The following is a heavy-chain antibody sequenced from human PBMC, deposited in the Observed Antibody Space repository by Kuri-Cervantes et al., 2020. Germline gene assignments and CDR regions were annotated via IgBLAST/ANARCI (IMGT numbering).Heavy chain of an antibody. Sequence: SETLSLTCTVSGGSISIRTNYWGWIRQPPGKGLEWIGTISYSGSTWYNPSLKSRVTMSVDTSKNQFSLKLSSVTAADAAVFYCVRLFGIAAAGQVDYWGQGTLVTVSS. CDR1: GGSISIRTNY. CDR3: VRLFGIAAAGQVDY. J-gene: IGHJ4*02. D-gene: IGHD6-13*01. CDR2: ISYSGST. V-gene: IGHV4-39*01.